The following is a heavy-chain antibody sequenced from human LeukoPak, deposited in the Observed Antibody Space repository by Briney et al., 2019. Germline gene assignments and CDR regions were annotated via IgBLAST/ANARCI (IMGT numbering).Heavy chain of an antibody. D-gene: IGHD3-22*01. CDR1: GYTFTGYY. CDR3: ARDTYYYDSSGYRPGDY. Sequence: ASVKVSCKASGYTFTGYYMHWVRQAPGQGLEWMGWINPNSGGTNYAQKFQGRVTMTRDTSISTAYMELSRLRSDDTAVYYCARDTYYYDSSGYRPGDYWGQGTLVAVSS. V-gene: IGHV1-2*02. CDR2: INPNSGGT. J-gene: IGHJ4*02.